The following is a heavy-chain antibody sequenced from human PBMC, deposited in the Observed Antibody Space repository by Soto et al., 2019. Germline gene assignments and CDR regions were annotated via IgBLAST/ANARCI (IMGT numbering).Heavy chain of an antibody. V-gene: IGHV5-51*01. Sequence: GESLKISCKGSGYTFPSYWIGWVRQMPGKGLEWMGIISLGDSDTRYSPSFQGQVTTSVDKSISTAYLQWSSLKASDTAMYYCARGVGDNLVYFDNWGQGALVTVSS. D-gene: IGHD2-21*01. J-gene: IGHJ4*02. CDR1: GYTFPSYW. CDR2: ISLGDSDT. CDR3: ARGVGDNLVYFDN.